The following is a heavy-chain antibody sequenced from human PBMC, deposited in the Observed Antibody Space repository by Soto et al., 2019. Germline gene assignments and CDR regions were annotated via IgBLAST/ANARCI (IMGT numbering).Heavy chain of an antibody. CDR2: ISSNGVST. Sequence: HPGGSLRLSCVTSGFTFSAYAMTWVRQAPGKELEWVSGISSNGVSTYYADSVKGRVTISRDNSKNTVHLQMNSLRAEDTAKYYCAKAKVSVSYRYGMDVWGQGTTVTVSS. CDR3: AKAKVSVSYRYGMDV. J-gene: IGHJ6*02. CDR1: GFTFSAYA. V-gene: IGHV3-23*01. D-gene: IGHD3-16*02.